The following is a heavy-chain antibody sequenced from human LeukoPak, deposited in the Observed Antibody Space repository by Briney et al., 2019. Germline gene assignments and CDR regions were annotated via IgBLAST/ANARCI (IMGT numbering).Heavy chain of an antibody. D-gene: IGHD5-18*01. Sequence: QPGGSLRLSCAAAGFTFNTFAMSWVRQAPGKGLEWVSAISATGGAIYYVDSVKGRFTISRDDSQKTLYLQMNSLRVEDTAIYYCAKRAPLERGYTYGGVFDYWGQGSLVTVSS. J-gene: IGHJ4*02. CDR1: GFTFNTFA. V-gene: IGHV3-23*01. CDR2: ISATGGAI. CDR3: AKRAPLERGYTYGGVFDY.